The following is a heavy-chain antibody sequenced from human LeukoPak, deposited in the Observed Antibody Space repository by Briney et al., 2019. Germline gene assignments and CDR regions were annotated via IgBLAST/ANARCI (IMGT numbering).Heavy chain of an antibody. CDR3: ARDLGENAFDI. V-gene: IGHV3-21*01. CDR2: ISSSSSYI. CDR1: GFTFSSYS. D-gene: IGHD3-10*01. Sequence: GGSLRLSCAASGFTFSSYSMNWVRRAPGKGLEWVSSISSSSSYIYYADSVKGRFTISRDNAKNSLYLQMNSLRAEDTAVYYCARDLGENAFDIWGQGTMVTVSS. J-gene: IGHJ3*02.